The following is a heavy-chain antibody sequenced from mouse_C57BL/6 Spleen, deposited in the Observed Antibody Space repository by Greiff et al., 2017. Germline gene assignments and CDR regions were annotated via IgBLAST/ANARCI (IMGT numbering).Heavy chain of an antibody. Sequence: QVQLQQSGTELVKPGASGYTFTSYWMHWVKQRPGQGLEWIGNINPSNGGTNYNEKFKSKATLTVDKSSSTAYMQLSSLTSEDSAVYYCASRYGSRYWYFDVWGTGTTVTVSS. CDR2: INPSNGGT. D-gene: IGHD1-1*01. CDR1: GYTFTSYW. V-gene: IGHV1-53*01. CDR3: ASRYGSRYWYFDV. J-gene: IGHJ1*03.